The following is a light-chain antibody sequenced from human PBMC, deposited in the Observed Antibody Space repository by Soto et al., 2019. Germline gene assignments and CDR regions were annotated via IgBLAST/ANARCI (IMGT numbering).Light chain of an antibody. CDR1: QSVNSN. CDR2: GAS. CDR3: QQYNYWPLT. V-gene: IGKV3-15*01. J-gene: IGKJ4*02. Sequence: EKVMTQSPAALSVSPGERATLSCRASQSVNSNFAWYQQKAGQAPRLLLYGASTRATGIPARFSRSASGTEFTLNISSLQSEDSAVYDCQQYNYWPLTFGGGTKVEIK.